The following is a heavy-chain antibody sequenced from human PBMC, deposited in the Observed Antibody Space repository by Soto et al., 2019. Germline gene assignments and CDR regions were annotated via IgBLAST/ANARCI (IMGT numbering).Heavy chain of an antibody. CDR2: IYYSGST. Sequence: SETLSLTCTVSGGSISSGGYYWSWIRQHPGKGLEWIGYIYYSGSTYYNPSLKSRVTISVDTSKNQFSLKLSSVTAADTAVYYCARGRILATGQQLVLGDWGQGPLGTVS. CDR3: ARGRILATGQQLVLGD. V-gene: IGHV4-31*03. D-gene: IGHD6-13*01. CDR1: GGSISSGGYY. J-gene: IGHJ4*02.